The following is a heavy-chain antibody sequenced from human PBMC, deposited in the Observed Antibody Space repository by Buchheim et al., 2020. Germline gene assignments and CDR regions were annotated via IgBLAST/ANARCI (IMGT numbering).Heavy chain of an antibody. CDR2: INHSGST. D-gene: IGHD3-22*01. V-gene: IGHV4-34*01. Sequence: QVQLQQWGAGLLKPSETLSLTCAVYGGSFSGYYWSWIRQPPGKGLEWIGEINHSGSTNYNPYLKSRVTISVDTSKNQSSPKLSSVTAADTAVYYCARGRICGYYLVLDYWGQGTL. CDR1: GGSFSGYY. J-gene: IGHJ4*02. CDR3: ARGRICGYYLVLDY.